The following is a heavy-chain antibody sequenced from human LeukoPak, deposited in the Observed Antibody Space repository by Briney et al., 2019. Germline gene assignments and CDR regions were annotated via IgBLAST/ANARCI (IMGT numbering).Heavy chain of an antibody. J-gene: IGHJ4*02. CDR2: ISYGGSNK. V-gene: IGHV3-30*18. D-gene: IGHD6-19*01. CDR1: GFTFDDYG. Sequence: PGGSLRLSCAASGFTFDDYGMSWVRQAPGKGLEWVAVISYGGSNKYYADSVKGRFTVSRDNSKNTLYLQMNSLRAEDSAVYYRAKVRWDNSGWYYLDNWGQGTLVTVSS. CDR3: AKVRWDNSGWYYLDN.